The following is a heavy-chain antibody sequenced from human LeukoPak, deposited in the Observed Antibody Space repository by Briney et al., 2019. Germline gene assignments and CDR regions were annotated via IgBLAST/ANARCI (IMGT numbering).Heavy chain of an antibody. V-gene: IGHV4-39*01. CDR2: LYYSGTT. J-gene: IGHJ4*02. CDR3: ARHHFPTYSSSYFDY. CDR1: GGSISSSIYY. D-gene: IGHD6-6*01. Sequence: SETLSLTCTVSGGSISSSIYYWAWNRQPPGKGLEWIGSLYYSGTTYYNPSLKSRVTISVDTSKNQFSLRLSSVTAADTAVYYCARHHFPTYSSSYFDYWGQGTLVTVSS.